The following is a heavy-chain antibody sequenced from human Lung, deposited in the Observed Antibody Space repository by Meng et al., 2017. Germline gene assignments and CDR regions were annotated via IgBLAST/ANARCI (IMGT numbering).Heavy chain of an antibody. V-gene: IGHV1-18*01. CDR1: GYPFTNYG. D-gene: IGHD6-19*01. CDR2: ISVYNVNT. J-gene: IGHJ4*02. CDR3: ARSPYSSGWPNFDS. Sequence: QVHLVQSGAEVREPGASVKVSCKASGYPFTNYGISWVRQAPGQGLEWMGWISVYNVNTNYAQKFQGRVTMTTDTSTSTTYMELRSLGSDDTGVYYCARSPYSSGWPNFDSWGQGTLVTVSS.